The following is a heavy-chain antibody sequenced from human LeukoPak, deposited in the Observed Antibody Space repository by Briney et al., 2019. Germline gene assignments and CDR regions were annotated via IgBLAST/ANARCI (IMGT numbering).Heavy chain of an antibody. V-gene: IGHV3-23*01. J-gene: IGHJ4*02. CDR3: ARGVVWGVGFDY. Sequence: SGGSLRLSCAASGSTFSTYAMSWVRQTPEKGLEWVSAISGSGGSTYYADSVKGRFTISRDNSKNTLYLQMNSLRAEDTAVYYCARGVVWGVGFDYWGQGTLVTVSS. CDR1: GSTFSTYA. D-gene: IGHD3-10*01. CDR2: ISGSGGST.